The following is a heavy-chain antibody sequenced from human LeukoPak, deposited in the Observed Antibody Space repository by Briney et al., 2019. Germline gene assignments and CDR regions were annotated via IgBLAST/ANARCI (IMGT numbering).Heavy chain of an antibody. CDR3: ARAAAYCTNGVCYLNYFDY. D-gene: IGHD2-8*01. CDR2: IIPIFGTA. Sequence: ASVKVSCKASGGTFSSYAISWVRQAPGQGLEWMGGIIPIFGTANYAQKFQGRVTITTDESTSTAYMELSSLRSEDTAVYYCARAAAYCTNGVCYLNYFDYWGQGTLVTVSS. V-gene: IGHV1-69*05. CDR1: GGTFSSYA. J-gene: IGHJ4*02.